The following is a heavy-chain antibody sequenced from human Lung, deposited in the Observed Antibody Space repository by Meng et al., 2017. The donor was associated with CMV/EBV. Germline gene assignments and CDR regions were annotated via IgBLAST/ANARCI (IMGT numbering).Heavy chain of an antibody. V-gene: IGHV3-30*04. CDR1: GFTFSRYT. J-gene: IGHJ6*02. CDR3: ARDVITLGYSAMDV. D-gene: IGHD2-21*01. CDR2: ISYDGSTE. Sequence: SCVASGFTFSRYTMHWVRQAPGKGLEWVALISYDGSTEYYGDSVRGRFSISRDTSKNTLYVHMNGLRPEDTAIYYCARDVITLGYSAMDVWGQGXSVTVSS.